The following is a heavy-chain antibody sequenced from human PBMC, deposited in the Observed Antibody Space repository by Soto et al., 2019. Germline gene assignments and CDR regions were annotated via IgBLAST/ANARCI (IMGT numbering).Heavy chain of an antibody. CDR1: GDSVRSDY. D-gene: IGHD2-15*01. Sequence: QVQLQESGPGLVKPSETLSLTCTVSGDSVRSDYWSWIRLPPGKGLEWIGYIHYSGSTNQNPSLKSRAAMSVDTPKNHFSLKLTSVTAADTAVYFCVRHGSGGRASDIWGQGTMVTVSS. CDR3: VRHGSGGRASDI. CDR2: IHYSGST. V-gene: IGHV4-59*08. J-gene: IGHJ3*02.